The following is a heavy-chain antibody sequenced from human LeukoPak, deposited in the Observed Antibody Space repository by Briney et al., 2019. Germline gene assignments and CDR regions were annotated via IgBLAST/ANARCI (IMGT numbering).Heavy chain of an antibody. CDR1: GYTFTSYG. V-gene: IGHV1-18*01. J-gene: IGHJ4*02. CDR3: ARENTAYYDFWSGYYQSPRFDY. Sequence: GASVKVSCKASGYTFTSYGISWVRQAPGQGLEWMGWISAYNGNTNYAQKLRGRVTMTTDTSTSTAYMELRSLRSDDTAVYYCARENTAYYDFWSGYYQSPRFDYWGQGTLVTVSS. CDR2: ISAYNGNT. D-gene: IGHD3-3*01.